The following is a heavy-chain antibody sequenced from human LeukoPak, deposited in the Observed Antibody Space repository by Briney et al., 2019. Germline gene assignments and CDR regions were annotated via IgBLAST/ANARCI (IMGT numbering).Heavy chain of an antibody. CDR3: ARTQLWSPQSGY. V-gene: IGHV3-23*01. CDR1: GFTFSSYA. D-gene: IGHD5-18*01. J-gene: IGHJ4*02. CDR2: ICGSGGST. Sequence: GGSLRLSCAASGFTFSSYAMSRVRQAPGKGLEGVSAICGSGGSTYYADSVKGRFTISKDNSKNTLYLQMNSLRAEDTAVYYCARTQLWSPQSGYWGQGTLVTVSS.